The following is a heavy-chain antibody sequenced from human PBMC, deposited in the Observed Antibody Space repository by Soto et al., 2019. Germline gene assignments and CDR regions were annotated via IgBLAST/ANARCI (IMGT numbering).Heavy chain of an antibody. Sequence: ASVKVSCKASGYTFTSYGISWVRQAPGQGLEWMGWINGYNGNTNYPQKLQGRVTMTTDTSTSTAYMALRSLRSDDTAVYYCAREGSAPYYYYGMDVWGQGTTVTVSS. J-gene: IGHJ6*02. D-gene: IGHD6-19*01. V-gene: IGHV1-18*01. CDR3: AREGSAPYYYYGMDV. CDR1: GYTFTSYG. CDR2: INGYNGNT.